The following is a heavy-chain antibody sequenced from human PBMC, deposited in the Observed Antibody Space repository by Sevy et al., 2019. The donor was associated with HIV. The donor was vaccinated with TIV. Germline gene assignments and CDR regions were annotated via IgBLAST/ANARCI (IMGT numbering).Heavy chain of an antibody. J-gene: IGHJ4*02. V-gene: IGHV3-33*01. CDR2: IWYDESNK. CDR3: ARDGEYCTNGVCSWGLFDY. Sequence: GGSLRLSCAVSGFTFSSYGMHWVRQAPGKGLEWVAGIWYDESNKYYAYSVKGRFTISRDNSKNTLYLQMNSLRAEDTAVYYCARDGEYCTNGVCSWGLFDYWGQGTLVTVSS. CDR1: GFTFSSYG. D-gene: IGHD2-8*01.